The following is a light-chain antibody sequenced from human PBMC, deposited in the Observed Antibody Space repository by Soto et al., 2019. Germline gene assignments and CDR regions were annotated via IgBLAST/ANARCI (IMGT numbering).Light chain of an antibody. Sequence: QAVVTQEPSLTVSPGGTVTLTCASSAGAVTSAYYTNWLQQKPGQAPRALIYSTSEKHSWTPARFSGSLLGGKAALTLSAAQPEHEPDYYCLLYSGGAQVLFGGGTKVTVL. CDR2: STS. J-gene: IGLJ2*01. CDR1: AGAVTSAYY. V-gene: IGLV7-43*01. CDR3: LLYSGGAQVL.